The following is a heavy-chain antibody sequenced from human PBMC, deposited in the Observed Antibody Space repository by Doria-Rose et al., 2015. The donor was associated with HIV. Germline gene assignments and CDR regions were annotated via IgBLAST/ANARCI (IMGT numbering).Heavy chain of an antibody. V-gene: IGHV2-26*01. CDR2: IFSDDER. D-gene: IGHD6-13*01. J-gene: IGHJ4*02. CDR1: GVSLSSPGMG. Sequence: QVQLVQSGPVLVKPAETLTLTCTVSGVSLSSPGMGVSWIRQPPGKALEWLANIFSDDERSYKTSLKSRLTITRGTSKSQVVLTMTDMDPVDTATYYCARIKSSRWYHKYYFDFWDQGTLVIVSA. CDR3: ARIKSSRWYHKYYFDF.